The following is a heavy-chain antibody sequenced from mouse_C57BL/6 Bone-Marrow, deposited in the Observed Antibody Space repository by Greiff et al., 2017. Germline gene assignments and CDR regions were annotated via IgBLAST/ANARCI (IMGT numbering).Heavy chain of an antibody. J-gene: IGHJ4*01. Sequence: VQVQQPGAELVKPGASVKLSCKASGYTFTSYWMHWVKQRPGPGLEWIGIIHPNSGGTNYNEKFKSKATLTVDKSSSTAYMQLSSLTSEDSAVYYCARRGITTVVTYYYAIDYWGQGTSVTVSS. CDR1: GYTFTSYW. CDR3: ARRGITTVVTYYYAIDY. V-gene: IGHV1-64*01. CDR2: IHPNSGGT. D-gene: IGHD1-1*01.